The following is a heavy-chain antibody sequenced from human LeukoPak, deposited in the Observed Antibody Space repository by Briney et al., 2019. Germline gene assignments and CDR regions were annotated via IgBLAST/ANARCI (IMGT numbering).Heavy chain of an antibody. D-gene: IGHD3-3*01. CDR2: ISYDGSNR. V-gene: IGHV3-30*18. Sequence: GGSLRLSCAASGFTFSSYGMHWVRQAPGKGLEWVAVISYDGSNRYYADSVKGRFTISRDNSKNTLYLQMNSLRAEDTAVYYCAKGKGHYDFWSGYPYYFDYWGQGTLVTVSS. CDR1: GFTFSSYG. CDR3: AKGKGHYDFWSGYPYYFDY. J-gene: IGHJ4*02.